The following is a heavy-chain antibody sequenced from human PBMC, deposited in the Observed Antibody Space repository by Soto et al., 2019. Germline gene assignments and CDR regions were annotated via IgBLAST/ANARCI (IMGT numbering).Heavy chain of an antibody. V-gene: IGHV3-21*01. CDR3: ARGFGLKLGYCSSTSCSGYMDV. Sequence: GGSLRLSCAASGFTFSSYSMNWVRQAPGKGLEWVSSISSSSSYIYYADSVKGRFTISRDNAKNSLYLQMYSLRAEDTAVYYCARGFGLKLGYCSSTSCSGYMDVWGKGTTVTVSS. D-gene: IGHD2-2*01. CDR2: ISSSSSYI. CDR1: GFTFSSYS. J-gene: IGHJ6*03.